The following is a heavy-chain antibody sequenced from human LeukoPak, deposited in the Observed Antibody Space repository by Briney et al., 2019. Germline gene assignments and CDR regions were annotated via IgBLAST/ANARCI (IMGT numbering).Heavy chain of an antibody. V-gene: IGHV3-49*04. CDR3: TRLMTYYYDSSGSS. J-gene: IGHJ4*02. CDR2: IRSKAYGGTT. Sequence: GGSLRLSCTASGFTFGDYAMSWVRQAPGKGLEWVGFIRSKAYGGTTEYAASVKGRFTISRDDSKSIAYLQMNSLKTEDTAVYYCTRLMTYYYDSSGSSWGQGTLVTVSS. CDR1: GFTFGDYA. D-gene: IGHD3-22*01.